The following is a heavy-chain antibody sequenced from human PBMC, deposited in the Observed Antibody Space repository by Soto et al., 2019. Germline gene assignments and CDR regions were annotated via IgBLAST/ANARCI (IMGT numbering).Heavy chain of an antibody. Sequence: QVQLVQSGAEVKKPGSSVKVSCKASGGTFSSYAISWVRQAPGQGLEWMGGIIPIFGTANYAQKFQGRVTITADKSTSTAYMELSSLRSEDTAVYYCARVKQLVEHYYYGMDGWGQGTTVTVSS. CDR2: IIPIFGTA. CDR1: GGTFSSYA. D-gene: IGHD6-6*01. CDR3: ARVKQLVEHYYYGMDG. J-gene: IGHJ6*02. V-gene: IGHV1-69*06.